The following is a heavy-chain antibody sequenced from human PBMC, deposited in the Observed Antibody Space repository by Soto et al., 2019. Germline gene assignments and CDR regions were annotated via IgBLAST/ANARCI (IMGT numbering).Heavy chain of an antibody. V-gene: IGHV3-30*18. Sequence: QVQLVESGGGVVQPGRSLRLSCAASGFTFSSYGMPWVRQAPGKGLEWVAVISYDGSNKYYADSVKGRFTISRDNSKNTLYLQMNSLRAEDTAVYYCAKDVGVLHFLSYYYDSSLVYWGQGTLVTVSS. D-gene: IGHD3-22*01. CDR1: GFTFSSYG. CDR2: ISYDGSNK. CDR3: AKDVGVLHFLSYYYDSSLVY. J-gene: IGHJ4*02.